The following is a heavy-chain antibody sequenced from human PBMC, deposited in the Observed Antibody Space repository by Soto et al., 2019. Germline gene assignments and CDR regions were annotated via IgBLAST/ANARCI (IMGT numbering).Heavy chain of an antibody. CDR2: ISYDGSNK. J-gene: IGHJ6*02. Sequence: PXGSLRLSCSACGFTFSSYAMHWVRQAPGKGLEWVAVISYDGSNKYYADSVKGRFTISRDNSKNTLYLQMNSLRAEDTAVYYCARGSGTATDYYYGMDVWGQGTTVTVSS. CDR1: GFTFSSYA. D-gene: IGHD2-21*02. V-gene: IGHV3-30-3*01. CDR3: ARGSGTATDYYYGMDV.